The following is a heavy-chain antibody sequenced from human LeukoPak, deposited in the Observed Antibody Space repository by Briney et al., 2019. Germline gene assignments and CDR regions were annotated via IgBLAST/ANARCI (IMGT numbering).Heavy chain of an antibody. CDR3: AKDFRGGYGDYEFDY. V-gene: IGHV3-23*01. Sequence: GGSLRLSCAASGFTFSTYALTWVRQAPGKGLEWVSAVRGSGTDTYYADSVKGRFTISRDNSKNTLYLQMNSLRAEDTAVYYCAKDFRGGYGDYEFDYWGQGTLVTVSS. J-gene: IGHJ4*02. CDR2: VRGSGTDT. D-gene: IGHD4-17*01. CDR1: GFTFSTYA.